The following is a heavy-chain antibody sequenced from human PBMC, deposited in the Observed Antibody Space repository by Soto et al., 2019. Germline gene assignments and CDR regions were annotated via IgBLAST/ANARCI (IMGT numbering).Heavy chain of an antibody. D-gene: IGHD2-15*01. CDR1: GFTFSSYG. J-gene: IGHJ6*02. Sequence: VQLVESGGGVVQPGRSLRLSCAASGFTFSSYGMHWVRQAPGKGLEWVAVISYDGSNKYYADSVKGRFTISRDNSKNTLYLQMNSLRAEDTAVYYCAKEIIGAATPYYYYGMDVWGQGTTVTVSS. CDR3: AKEIIGAATPYYYYGMDV. V-gene: IGHV3-30*18. CDR2: ISYDGSNK.